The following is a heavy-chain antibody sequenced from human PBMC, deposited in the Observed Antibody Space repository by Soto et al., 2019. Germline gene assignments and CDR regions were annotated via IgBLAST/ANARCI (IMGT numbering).Heavy chain of an antibody. Sequence: EVQLVESGGGLVQPGGSLRLSCATSGFILSDCAMNWVRQAPGKGLEWVSYISSSSSVIDYEDSVKGRFTVSRDNARNSLYLQMISLRAEDTAVYYCARDLSWGSNWYYYMDVWGKGTTVTVSS. CDR2: ISSSSSVI. J-gene: IGHJ6*03. V-gene: IGHV3-48*01. CDR1: GFILSDCA. D-gene: IGHD7-27*01. CDR3: ARDLSWGSNWYYYMDV.